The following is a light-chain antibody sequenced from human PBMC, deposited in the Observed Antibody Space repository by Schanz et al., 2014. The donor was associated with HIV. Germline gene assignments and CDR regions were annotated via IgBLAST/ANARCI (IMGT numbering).Light chain of an antibody. CDR2: KAS. CDR3: LQHNSYPYT. J-gene: IGKJ2*01. CDR1: QSISSW. V-gene: IGKV1-5*03. Sequence: DLQVTQSPSTLSASVGGRVSLTCRTSQSISSWMAWYQQKPGKAPKLLIYKASKLQSGVSSRFSGSGSGKEFTLTLSSLQPEDSATYYCLQHNSYPYTFGQGTKLEIK.